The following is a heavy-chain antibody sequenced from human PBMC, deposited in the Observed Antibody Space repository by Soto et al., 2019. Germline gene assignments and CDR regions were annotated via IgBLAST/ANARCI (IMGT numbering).Heavy chain of an antibody. CDR1: GGSFSGYY. V-gene: IGHV4-34*01. Sequence: QVQLQQWGAGLLKPSETLSLTCAVYGGSFSGYYWSWIRQPPGKGLEWIGEINHSGSTNYNPSLKSRVTISVDTSKNQFSLKLSSVTAADTAVYYCARGRYCSGGSCQSYSDYWGQGTLVTVSS. D-gene: IGHD2-15*01. CDR3: ARGRYCSGGSCQSYSDY. CDR2: INHSGST. J-gene: IGHJ4*02.